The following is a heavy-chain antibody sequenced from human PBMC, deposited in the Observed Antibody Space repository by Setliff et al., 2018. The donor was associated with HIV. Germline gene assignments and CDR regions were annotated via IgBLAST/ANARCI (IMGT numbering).Heavy chain of an antibody. CDR1: GGSISSSSYY. Sequence: NPSETLSLTCTFSGGSISSSSYYWGWIRQSPGKGLEWIGNVYYSVTTYYNPSLKSRVTISVDTSKNQFSLKLSSVTAADTAVYYCARFGRSLRTVDYWGQGTLVTVSS. J-gene: IGHJ4*02. CDR3: ARFGRSLRTVDY. V-gene: IGHV4-39*01. D-gene: IGHD3-3*01. CDR2: VYYSVTT.